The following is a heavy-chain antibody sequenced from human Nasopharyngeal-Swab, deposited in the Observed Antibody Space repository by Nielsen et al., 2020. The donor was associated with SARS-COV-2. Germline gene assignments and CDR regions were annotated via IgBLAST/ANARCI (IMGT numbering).Heavy chain of an antibody. CDR2: INHSGST. D-gene: IGHD2-15*01. Sequence: ESLKISCAVYGGSFSGYYWSWIRQPPGKGLEWIGEINHSGSTNYNPSLKSRVTISVDTSKNQFSLKLSSVTAADTAVYYCARGKEVVVAATRRGLDYWGQGTLVTVSS. CDR1: GGSFSGYY. V-gene: IGHV4-34*01. CDR3: ARGKEVVVAATRRGLDY. J-gene: IGHJ4*02.